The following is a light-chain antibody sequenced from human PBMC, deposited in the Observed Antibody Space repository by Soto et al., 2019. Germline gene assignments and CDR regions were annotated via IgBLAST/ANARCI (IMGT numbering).Light chain of an antibody. J-gene: IGKJ5*01. V-gene: IGKV1-33*01. Sequence: DIQMTQSPSSLYGSVGDRVTITCQASQDISNYLNWYQQKPGKAPKLLIYDASNLETGVPSRFSGSGSGTDFTFTISSLQPEDIATYYCQQYDNLPITFGQGTRLEIK. CDR3: QQYDNLPIT. CDR2: DAS. CDR1: QDISNY.